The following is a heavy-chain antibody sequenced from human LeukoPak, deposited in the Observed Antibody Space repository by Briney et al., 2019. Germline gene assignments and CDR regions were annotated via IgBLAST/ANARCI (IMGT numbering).Heavy chain of an antibody. Sequence: PSETLSLTCSIYSGSFSAYYWNWFRLPPGKGLEWIGEINHSGNSNYNPSLKSRVTISVDTSKNQLSLKLSSVTAADTAVYYCAEIAYAGQILSDYWGQGTLVTVSS. J-gene: IGHJ4*02. CDR2: INHSGNS. CDR3: AEIAYAGQILSDY. CDR1: SGSFSAYY. D-gene: IGHD2-21*01. V-gene: IGHV4-34*01.